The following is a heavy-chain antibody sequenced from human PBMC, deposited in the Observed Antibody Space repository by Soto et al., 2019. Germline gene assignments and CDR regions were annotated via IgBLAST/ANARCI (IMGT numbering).Heavy chain of an antibody. CDR2: IYWDDDK. Sequence: QITLNESGPTLVKPTQTLTLTCTFSGFSLGTYGVGVGWIRQPPGKALEWLALIYWDDDKRYSPSLKSRLTITKDTSKRQVFHTLTNMDPVDTATYYCAHRGGGIVDWYFDLWGRGTPVIVSS. D-gene: IGHD1-26*01. CDR1: GFSLGTYGVG. V-gene: IGHV2-5*02. J-gene: IGHJ2*01. CDR3: AHRGGGIVDWYFDL.